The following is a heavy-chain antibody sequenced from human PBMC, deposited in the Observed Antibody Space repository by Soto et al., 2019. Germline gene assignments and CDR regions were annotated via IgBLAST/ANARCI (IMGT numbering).Heavy chain of an antibody. J-gene: IGHJ5*02. V-gene: IGHV4-61*08. CDR2: IYFSGRT. Sequence: PSETLSLTCTVSGDSVSSGDYYWTWIRQPPGKGLEWVGHIYFSGRTNYIPSLESRVTISLDTSKNQFSLKLTSVTAADTAVYNCARVPIDTYMIYWSDPWGQGTLVTV. CDR1: GDSVSSGDYY. D-gene: IGHD3-16*01. CDR3: ARVPIDTYMIYWSDP.